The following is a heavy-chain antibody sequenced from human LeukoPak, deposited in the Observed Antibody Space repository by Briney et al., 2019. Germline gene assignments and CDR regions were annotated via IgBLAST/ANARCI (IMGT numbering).Heavy chain of an antibody. CDR2: IYYSGST. Sequence: SETLSLTCTVSGGSISSSSYYWGWIRQPPGKGLEWIGYIYYSGSTNYNPSLRSRVTISVDTSKNQFSLKLSSVTAADTAVYYCARGRVATFGLNPHFDYWGQGTLVTVSS. D-gene: IGHD5-12*01. CDR3: ARGRVATFGLNPHFDY. J-gene: IGHJ4*02. CDR1: GGSISSSSYY. V-gene: IGHV4-61*05.